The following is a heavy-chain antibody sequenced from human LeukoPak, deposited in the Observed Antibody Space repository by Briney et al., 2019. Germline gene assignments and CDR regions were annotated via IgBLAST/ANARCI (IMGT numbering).Heavy chain of an antibody. J-gene: IGHJ5*02. Sequence: GGSLSLSCAASGFILRNYAMHWVRQAPGKGLEWVAVISYDGNNKYYTHSVKGRFTTSRDNSKNTLYLQMNSLRPEDTAVYYCARDLKQYNSGWSGNWIDPWGQGNVVTVSS. CDR2: ISYDGNNK. V-gene: IGHV3-30-3*01. D-gene: IGHD6-19*01. CDR3: ARDLKQYNSGWSGNWIDP. CDR1: GFILRNYA.